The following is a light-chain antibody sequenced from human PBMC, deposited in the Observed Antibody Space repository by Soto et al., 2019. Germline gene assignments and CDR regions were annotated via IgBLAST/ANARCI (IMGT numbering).Light chain of an antibody. CDR2: GAS. V-gene: IGKV3-20*01. CDR3: QQYGSSPLIT. Sequence: EIGLTQSPGTLSLSPGERATLSCRASQSVSSNFLAWYQQKPGQAPRLLIYGASSRDTGIPDRFSGSGSGTDFTLTVSRLEPEDFAVYYCQQYGSSPLITFGPGTKVDIK. CDR1: QSVSSNF. J-gene: IGKJ3*01.